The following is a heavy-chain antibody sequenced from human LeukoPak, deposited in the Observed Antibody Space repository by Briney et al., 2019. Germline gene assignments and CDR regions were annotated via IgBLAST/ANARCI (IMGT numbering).Heavy chain of an antibody. Sequence: GRSLRLSCAASGFTFDDYAMHWVRQAPGKGLEWVSGISWNSGSIGYADSVKGRFTISRDNAKNPLYLQMNSLRAEDTALYYCAKDNRGEDYYYGMDVWGQGTTVTASS. J-gene: IGHJ6*02. V-gene: IGHV3-9*01. D-gene: IGHD3-10*01. CDR2: ISWNSGSI. CDR1: GFTFDDYA. CDR3: AKDNRGEDYYYGMDV.